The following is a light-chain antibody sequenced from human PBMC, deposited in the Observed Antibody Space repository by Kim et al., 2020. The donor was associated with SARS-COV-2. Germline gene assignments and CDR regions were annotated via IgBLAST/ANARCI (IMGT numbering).Light chain of an antibody. CDR3: SSYTSSSTRV. Sequence: GQSGTTSCTGTSSDVGSYNRVSWYQQPPGTAPKLMIYEVSNRPSGVPDRFSGSKSGNTASLTISGLQAEDEADYYCSSYTSSSTRVFGGGTQLTVL. CDR2: EVS. V-gene: IGLV2-18*02. CDR1: SSDVGSYNR. J-gene: IGLJ3*02.